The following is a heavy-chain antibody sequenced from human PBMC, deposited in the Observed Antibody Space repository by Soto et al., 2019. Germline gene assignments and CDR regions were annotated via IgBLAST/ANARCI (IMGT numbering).Heavy chain of an antibody. V-gene: IGHV1-8*01. Sequence: QVQLVQSGAEVKKPGASVKVSCKASGYTFTSYDINWVRQATGQGLEWMGWMNPNSGNTGYAQKFQGRVTMTRNTSIRTAYMELSSLRSEDTAVYYCARCPITISGVLKGGGMDVWGQGTTVTVSS. CDR2: MNPNSGNT. J-gene: IGHJ6*02. D-gene: IGHD3-3*01. CDR1: GYTFTSYD. CDR3: ARCPITISGVLKGGGMDV.